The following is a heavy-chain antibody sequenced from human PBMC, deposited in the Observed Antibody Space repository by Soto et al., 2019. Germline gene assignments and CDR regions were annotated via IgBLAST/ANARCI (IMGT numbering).Heavy chain of an antibody. V-gene: IGHV3-15*01. CDR3: TTGKKDPYYYYGMDV. J-gene: IGHJ6*02. CDR2: IKSNTDGGTT. CDR1: GLTFSNAW. Sequence: EVQLVESGGGLVKPGGSLRLSCAASGLTFSNAWMSWVRQAPGKGLEWVGRIKSNTDGGTTDYAAPVKGRFAISRDDSRNTLYLQMNSLKTEDTAVYYCTTGKKDPYYYYGMDVWGQGTTVTVSS.